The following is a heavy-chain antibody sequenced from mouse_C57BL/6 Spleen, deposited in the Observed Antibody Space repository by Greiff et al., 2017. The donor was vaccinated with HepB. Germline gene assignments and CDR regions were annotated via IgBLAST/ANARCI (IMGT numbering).Heavy chain of an antibody. Sequence: QVQLQQSGAELARSGASVKLSCKASGYTFTSYGISWVKQRTGQGLEWIGEIYPRSGNTYYNEKFKGKATLTADKSSSTAYMELRSLTSEDSAVYFCARYYYDYDGGYYYAMDYWGQGTSVTVSS. V-gene: IGHV1-81*01. J-gene: IGHJ4*01. CDR3: ARYYYDYDGGYYYAMDY. CDR2: IYPRSGNT. D-gene: IGHD2-4*01. CDR1: GYTFTSYG.